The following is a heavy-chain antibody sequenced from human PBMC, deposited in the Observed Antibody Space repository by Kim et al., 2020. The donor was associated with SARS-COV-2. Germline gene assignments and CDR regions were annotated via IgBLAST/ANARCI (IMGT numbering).Heavy chain of an antibody. Sequence: SETLSLTCTVSGGSISSSSYYWGWIRQPPGKGLEWIGSIYDSGSTYYNPFLKSRVTISVDTSKNQVSLKLSSVTAADTALYYCARQWRRYEWGFLDYWGQGTLVTVSS. V-gene: IGHV4-39*01. CDR1: GGSISSSSYY. J-gene: IGHJ4*02. D-gene: IGHD3-9*01. CDR2: IYDSGST. CDR3: ARQWRRYEWGFLDY.